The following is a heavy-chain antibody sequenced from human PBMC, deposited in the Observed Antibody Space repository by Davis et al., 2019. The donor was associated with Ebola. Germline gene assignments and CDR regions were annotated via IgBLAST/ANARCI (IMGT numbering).Heavy chain of an antibody. Sequence: GGSLRLSCVASGFTFSSYWMHWVRQAPGKGLVWVSAISGSGGSTYYADSVKGRFTISRDNSKNTVYLQMNSLRAEDTAVYYCAKGTRDYWGQGTLVTVSS. V-gene: IGHV3-23*01. CDR3: AKGTRDY. CDR2: ISGSGGST. J-gene: IGHJ4*02. CDR1: GFTFSSYW.